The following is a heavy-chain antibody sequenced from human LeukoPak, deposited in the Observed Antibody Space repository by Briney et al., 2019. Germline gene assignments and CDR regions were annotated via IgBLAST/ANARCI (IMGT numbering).Heavy chain of an antibody. Sequence: SETLSLTCTVSGGPISSYYWSWIRQPPGKGLEWIGYIYYSGSTNYNPSLKSRVTISVDTSKNQFSLKLSSVTAADTAVYYCARHQSIAARPIWFDPWGQGTLVTVSS. V-gene: IGHV4-59*08. CDR3: ARHQSIAARPIWFDP. CDR1: GGPISSYY. CDR2: IYYSGST. D-gene: IGHD6-6*01. J-gene: IGHJ5*02.